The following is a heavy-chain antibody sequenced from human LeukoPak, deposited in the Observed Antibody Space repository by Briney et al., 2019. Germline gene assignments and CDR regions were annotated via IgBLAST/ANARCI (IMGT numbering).Heavy chain of an antibody. D-gene: IGHD4-17*01. CDR1: GGSISSSSYY. Sequence: SETLSLTCTVSGGSISSSSYYWGWIRQPPGKGLEWIGSIYYSGSTYYNPSLKSRVTISVDTSKNQFSLKLSSVTAADTAVYYCARSIPTDYGDFEDAFDIWGQGTMVTASS. J-gene: IGHJ3*02. CDR2: IYYSGST. V-gene: IGHV4-39*01. CDR3: ARSIPTDYGDFEDAFDI.